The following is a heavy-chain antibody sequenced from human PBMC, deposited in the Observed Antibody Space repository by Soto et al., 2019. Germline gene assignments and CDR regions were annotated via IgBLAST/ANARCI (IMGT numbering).Heavy chain of an antibody. CDR1: GFSFSISP. V-gene: IGHV3-30-3*01. CDR3: ARDTKPSGGQNWAFNYFDS. Sequence: QVQLVESGGGVFQPGRSLRLSCAASGFSFSISPMHWVRQAPRQGPEWVALISYDGTNKFYADSVKGRFTISRDNSKSTRYLQVDSLRPEDAAVYYCARDTKPSGGQNWAFNYFDSWVQGTLVTVSS. D-gene: IGHD7-27*01. CDR2: ISYDGTNK. J-gene: IGHJ4*02.